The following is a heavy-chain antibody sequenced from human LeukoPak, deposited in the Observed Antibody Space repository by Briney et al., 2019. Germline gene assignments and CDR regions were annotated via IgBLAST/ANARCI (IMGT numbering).Heavy chain of an antibody. CDR1: GFTFSSYG. J-gene: IGHJ4*02. Sequence: GGSLRLSCAASGFTFSSYGMHWVRQAPGKGLEWVAVIWYDGSNKYYADSVKGRFTISRDNSKNTLYLQMNSLRAEDTAVYYCARERIAVAVSMDYWGQGTLATVSS. V-gene: IGHV3-33*01. CDR2: IWYDGSNK. CDR3: ARERIAVAVSMDY. D-gene: IGHD6-19*01.